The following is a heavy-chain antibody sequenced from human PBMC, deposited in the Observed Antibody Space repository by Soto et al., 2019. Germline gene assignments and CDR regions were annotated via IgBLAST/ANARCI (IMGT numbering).Heavy chain of an antibody. V-gene: IGHV1-69*02. D-gene: IGHD3-10*01. J-gene: IGHJ5*02. CDR2: IIPIAAIA. CDR3: ARGSTIVRGAPSWFDP. CDR1: GGTFSRYT. Sequence: QVQLVQSGAEVKKPGSSVKVSCKASGGTFSRYTINWVRQAPGQGLEWMGRIIPIAAIANYTQKFQGRVTINIDKYSTTAYIELSSLRSDDTAVYYCARGSTIVRGAPSWFDPWGQGTLVTVSS.